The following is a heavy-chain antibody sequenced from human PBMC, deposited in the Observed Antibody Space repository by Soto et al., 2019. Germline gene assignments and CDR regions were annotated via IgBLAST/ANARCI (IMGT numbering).Heavy chain of an antibody. CDR3: AKGGRQWLVTSDFND. J-gene: IGHJ4*02. V-gene: IGHV3-30*18. Sequence: VQLVESGGGVVQPGRYLRLSCAASGFTFSDYAMHWVRQAPGKGLEWVAVVSHDGRNTHYADSVKGRFIISRDSSKNAVSLVMISLTAEYTAVYYWAKGGRQWLVTSDFNDRGQVALVTV. CDR1: GFTFSDYA. CDR2: VSHDGRNT. D-gene: IGHD6-19*01.